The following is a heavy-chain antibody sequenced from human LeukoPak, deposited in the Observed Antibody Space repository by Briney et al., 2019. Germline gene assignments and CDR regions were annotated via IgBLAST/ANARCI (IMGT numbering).Heavy chain of an antibody. CDR2: IWYDGSNK. D-gene: IGHD1-26*01. Sequence: PGRSLRLSCAASGFTFSSYGMHWVRQAPGKGLEWVAVIWYDGSNKYYADSVKGRFTISRDNSKNTLYLQMNGLRAEDTAVYYCAKDGDGSYSFDYWGQGTLVTVSS. J-gene: IGHJ4*02. CDR1: GFTFSSYG. V-gene: IGHV3-33*06. CDR3: AKDGDGSYSFDY.